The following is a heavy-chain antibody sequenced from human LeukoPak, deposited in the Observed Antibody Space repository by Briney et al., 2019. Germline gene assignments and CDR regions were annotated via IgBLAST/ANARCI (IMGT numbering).Heavy chain of an antibody. Sequence: SETLSLTCTVSGGSVSSGSYYWSWIRQPPGKGLEWIGYIYYSGNTNYNPSLKTRVTISVDTSKNQFSLRLSSVTAADTAVYYCARYRTDAFDIWGQGTMVTVSS. CDR3: ARYRTDAFDI. CDR2: IYYSGNT. J-gene: IGHJ3*02. CDR1: GGSVSSGSYY. D-gene: IGHD1-26*01. V-gene: IGHV4-61*01.